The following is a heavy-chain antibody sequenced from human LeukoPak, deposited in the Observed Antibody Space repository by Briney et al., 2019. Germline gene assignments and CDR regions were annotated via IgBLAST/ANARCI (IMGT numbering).Heavy chain of an antibody. CDR1: GFTFKNAW. CDR2: IKSKSDGGTI. J-gene: IGHJ5*02. V-gene: IGHV3-15*01. CDR3: TTQTT. Sequence: TTGGSLRLSCAASGFTFKNAWMSSVRQAPGEGLEWVCRIKSKSDGGTIDYAAPVKSRFTISRDDSKDTVYLQMNSLKTEDTAVYSCTTQTTWGQGTLVTVSS.